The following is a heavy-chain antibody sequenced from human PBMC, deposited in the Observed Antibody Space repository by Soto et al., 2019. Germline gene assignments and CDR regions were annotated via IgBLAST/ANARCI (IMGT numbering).Heavy chain of an antibody. CDR2: IWYDGSNK. CDR3: ARHFYPSGGDHGLDV. CDR1: GFDFNTYG. V-gene: IGHV3-33*01. D-gene: IGHD6-19*01. J-gene: IGHJ6*02. Sequence: GGSLRLSCVASGFDFNTYGMHWVRQDPGKGLEWVALIWYDGSNKEYGDSVKGRFTVSRDNSRNTVYLQMNGVRAEDTAVYYCARHFYPSGGDHGLDVWGQGTTVTAP.